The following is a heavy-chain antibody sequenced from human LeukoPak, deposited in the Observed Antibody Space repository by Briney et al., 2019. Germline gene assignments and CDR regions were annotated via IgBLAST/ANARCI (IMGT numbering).Heavy chain of an antibody. CDR2: IRYDGSNK. D-gene: IGHD3-22*01. CDR1: GFTFSSYG. V-gene: IGHV3-30*02. Sequence: GGSLRLSCAASGFTFSSYGMHWVRQAPGKGLEWVAFIRYDGSNKYYADSVKGRFSVSRDNSENTLFLQMSSLRAEDTAVYYCARASDGTGYPQLPFDYWGQGTLVTVSS. J-gene: IGHJ4*02. CDR3: ARASDGTGYPQLPFDY.